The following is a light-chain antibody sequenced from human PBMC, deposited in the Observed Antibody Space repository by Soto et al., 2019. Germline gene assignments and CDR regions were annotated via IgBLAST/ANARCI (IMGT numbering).Light chain of an antibody. CDR1: QTISSS. J-gene: IGKJ1*01. Sequence: DIQMTQSPSSLSASEGDRVAITCRASQTISSSLNWYQQKPGKAPNLLIYAASSLQSGVPSRFSGSGSGTDFTLTISSLQPEDFATYYCQQSYSTPETFGQGTKVDIK. CDR3: QQSYSTPET. V-gene: IGKV1-39*01. CDR2: AAS.